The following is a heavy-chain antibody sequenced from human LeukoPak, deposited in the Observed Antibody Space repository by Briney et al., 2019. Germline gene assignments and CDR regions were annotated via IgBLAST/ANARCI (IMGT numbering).Heavy chain of an antibody. Sequence: SWVRQPPGKGLEWVGFIRSKAYGGTTEYAASVKGRFTISRGDSKSIAYLQMNSLKTEDTAVYYCTRAVGGNYHFDYWGQGTLVTVSS. D-gene: IGHD4/OR15-4a*01. CDR3: TRAVGGNYHFDY. V-gene: IGHV3-49*02. J-gene: IGHJ4*02. CDR2: IRSKAYGGTT.